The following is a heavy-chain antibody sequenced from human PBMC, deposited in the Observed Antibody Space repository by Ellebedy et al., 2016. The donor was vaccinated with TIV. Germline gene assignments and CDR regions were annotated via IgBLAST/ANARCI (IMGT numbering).Heavy chain of an antibody. D-gene: IGHD2-8*01. CDR3: ARNIECINGVCSDY. CDR2: ISYRGDT. Sequence: MPSETLSLTCTVSPDSISSRDHYWSWIRQPPGKGLQWIGYISYRGDTYYNPSLKSRLTISLDTSKNQFSLKLSSATAADTAVYYCARNIECINGVCSDYWGQGTLVTVSS. J-gene: IGHJ4*02. V-gene: IGHV4-30-4*01. CDR1: PDSISSRDHY.